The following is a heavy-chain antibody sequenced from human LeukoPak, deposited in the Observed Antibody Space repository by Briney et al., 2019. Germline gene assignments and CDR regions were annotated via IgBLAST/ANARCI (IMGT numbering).Heavy chain of an antibody. J-gene: IGHJ4*02. V-gene: IGHV4-4*09. CDR3: ARGSVIAAAGTV. CDR2: IYTSGST. Sequence: SETLSLTCTVSGGSISTYYWNWIRQPPGKGLEWIGYIYTSGSTSYNPSLKSRVTISVDTSKNQFSLKLSSVTAADTAVYYCARGSVIAAAGTVWGQGTLVTVSS. CDR1: GGSISTYY. D-gene: IGHD6-13*01.